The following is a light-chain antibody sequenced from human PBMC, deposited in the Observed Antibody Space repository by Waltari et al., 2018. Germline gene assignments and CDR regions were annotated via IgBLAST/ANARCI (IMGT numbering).Light chain of an antibody. Sequence: IQLTQSPSSLSASVGDRVTITCRASQGIRNYLAWYQQKSVKAPKRLSFTASTLQSGVPSRFSGRGSGTDFTLTISRLQPEDCATYYCQQLNSYPPTFGGGTKVEIK. J-gene: IGKJ4*01. V-gene: IGKV1-9*01. CDR2: TAS. CDR3: QQLNSYPPT. CDR1: QGIRNY.